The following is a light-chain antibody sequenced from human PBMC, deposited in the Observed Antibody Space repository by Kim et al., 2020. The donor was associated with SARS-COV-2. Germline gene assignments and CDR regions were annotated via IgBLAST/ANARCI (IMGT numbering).Light chain of an antibody. J-gene: IGLJ1*01. CDR1: ISSIVSNS. CDR3: AAWDDRLSGSYV. Sequence: QRVTISCSGTISSIVSNSVSWYQQVPGTVPKLLIYKSYERPPGAPARFSASRSGTSASLAISGLRSEDEADYYCAAWDDRLSGSYVFGTGTKVTVL. V-gene: IGLV1-47*01. CDR2: KSY.